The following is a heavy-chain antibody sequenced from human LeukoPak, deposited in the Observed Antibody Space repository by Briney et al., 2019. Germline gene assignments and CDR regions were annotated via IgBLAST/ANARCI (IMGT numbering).Heavy chain of an antibody. CDR1: GYSFTSYW. CDR2: IYPGDSDT. CDR3: ARLIAVAGERWFDP. J-gene: IGHJ5*02. Sequence: GESLKISCKGSGYSFTSYWIGWVRQMPGKGLEWMGIIYPGDSDTRYSPSFQGQVTISADRSINTAYLQWSSLKASDTAMYCCARLIAVAGERWFDPWGQGTLVTVSS. D-gene: IGHD6-19*01. V-gene: IGHV5-51*01.